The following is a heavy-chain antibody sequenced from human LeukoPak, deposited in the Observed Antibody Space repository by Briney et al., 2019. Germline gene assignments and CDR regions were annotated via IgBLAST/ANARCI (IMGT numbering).Heavy chain of an antibody. Sequence: ASVKVSCKVSGYTLTELSMHWVRQAPGKGLEWMGGFDPEDGETIYAQKFQGRVTMTEDTSTDTAYMELSSLRSEDTAVHYCATGGGELLGYYYYGMDVWGQGTTVTVSS. J-gene: IGHJ6*02. CDR3: ATGGGELLGYYYYGMDV. V-gene: IGHV1-24*01. CDR1: GYTLTELS. D-gene: IGHD3-10*01. CDR2: FDPEDGET.